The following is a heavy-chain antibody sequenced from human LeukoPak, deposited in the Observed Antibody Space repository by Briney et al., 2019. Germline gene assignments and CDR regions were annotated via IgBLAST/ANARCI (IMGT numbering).Heavy chain of an antibody. V-gene: IGHV4-4*07. CDR3: ARARTFSCSGTNGGTCPHFLDY. D-gene: IGHD1-7*01. J-gene: IGHJ4*02. CDR2: IYTSGSA. Sequence: SETLSLKCTVSGASITGDYWTWIRQPAGKGLEWIGRIYTSGSANYNPSLKSPVSMSVDTSKNQFSLNLNSVTAADTAVYYCARARTFSCSGTNGGTCPHFLDYWGQGTRVTVSS. CDR1: GASITGDY.